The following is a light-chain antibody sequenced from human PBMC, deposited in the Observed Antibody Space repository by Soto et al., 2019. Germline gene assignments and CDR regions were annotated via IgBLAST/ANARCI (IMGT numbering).Light chain of an antibody. CDR3: QQYNSYSRT. CDR1: QSISSW. V-gene: IGKV1-5*03. J-gene: IGKJ1*01. Sequence: DIQITQSPSTLSAPVGDRVAISCRASQSISSWLAWYQQKPGKAPKLLIYKASSLESGVPSRFSGSGSGTEFTLTISSLQPDDFATYYCQQYNSYSRTFGQGTKVDIK. CDR2: KAS.